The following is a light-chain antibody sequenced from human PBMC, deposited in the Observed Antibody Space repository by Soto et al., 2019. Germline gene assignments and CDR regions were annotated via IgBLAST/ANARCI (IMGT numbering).Light chain of an antibody. CDR1: QGIRNE. Sequence: AIQMTQSPSSLSASMGDRVTITCRASQGIRNELGWYQQKPGKDPKLLLYGASSLQSGVPSRFSGSGSGTDFTLTISSLQPEDFATYYCLQDYTYPYTFGQGTKLEIK. J-gene: IGKJ2*01. V-gene: IGKV1-6*01. CDR2: GAS. CDR3: LQDYTYPYT.